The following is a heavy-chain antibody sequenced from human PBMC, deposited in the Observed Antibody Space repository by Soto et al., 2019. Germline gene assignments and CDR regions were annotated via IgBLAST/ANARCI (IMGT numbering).Heavy chain of an antibody. Sequence: GASVKVSCKASGYPFTSYYMHWLRQAPGQGLEWMGIINPSGGSTSYAQKFQGRVTMTRDTSTSTVYMELSSLRSEDTAVYYCARDGAVRRFLEWSHERYYYFYGMDVLGQGTTVTVSS. V-gene: IGHV1-46*01. D-gene: IGHD3-3*01. CDR2: INPSGGST. CDR1: GYPFTSYY. CDR3: ARDGAVRRFLEWSHERYYYFYGMDV. J-gene: IGHJ6*02.